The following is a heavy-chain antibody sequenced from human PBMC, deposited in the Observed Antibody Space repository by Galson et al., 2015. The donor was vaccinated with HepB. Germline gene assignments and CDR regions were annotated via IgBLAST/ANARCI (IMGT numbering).Heavy chain of an antibody. CDR2: ISGSGGST. CDR3: AKVRSGFGSGWAFDY. D-gene: IGHD6-19*01. V-gene: IGHV3-23*01. Sequence: SLRLSCAASGFTFSSYAMSWVRQAPGKGLEWVSAISGSGGSTYYADSVKGRFTISRDNSKNTLYLQMNSLRAEDTAVYYCAKVRSGFGSGWAFDYWGQGTLVTVSS. CDR1: GFTFSSYA. J-gene: IGHJ4*02.